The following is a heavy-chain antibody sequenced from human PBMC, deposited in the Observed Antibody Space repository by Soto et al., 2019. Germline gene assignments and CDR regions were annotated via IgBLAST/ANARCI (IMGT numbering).Heavy chain of an antibody. CDR3: ARVHISGHGVDY. J-gene: IGHJ4*02. CDR2: ISHSGST. Sequence: KPSETLSLTCAVSGYSISSGYYWAWIRQPPGQGLEGFGSISHSGSTYYNPSLKSRVTISVHTSKNQFSLDLTSVTAADTAIYYCARVHISGHGVDYWGQGTLVTVSS. V-gene: IGHV4-38-2*01. D-gene: IGHD5-12*01. CDR1: GYSISSGYY.